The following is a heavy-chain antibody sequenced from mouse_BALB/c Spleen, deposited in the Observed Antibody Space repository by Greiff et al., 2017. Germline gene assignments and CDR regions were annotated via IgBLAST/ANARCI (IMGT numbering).Heavy chain of an antibody. Sequence: EVKLMESGGGLVKPGGSLKLSCAASGFTFSDYYMYWVRQTPEKRLEWVATISDGGSYTYYPDSVKGRFTISRDNAKNNLYLQMSSLKSEDTAMYYCARDRHYYGSGPWFAYWGQGTLVTVSA. CDR1: GFTFSDYY. D-gene: IGHD1-1*01. V-gene: IGHV5-4*02. CDR2: ISDGGSYT. J-gene: IGHJ3*01. CDR3: ARDRHYYGSGPWFAY.